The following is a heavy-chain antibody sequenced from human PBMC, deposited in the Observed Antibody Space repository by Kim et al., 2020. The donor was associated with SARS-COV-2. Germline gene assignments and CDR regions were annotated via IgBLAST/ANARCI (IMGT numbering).Heavy chain of an antibody. CDR3: ARAPGGVGKYFDY. CDR1: GFTFSSYA. V-gene: IGHV3-30*04. D-gene: IGHD3-16*01. Sequence: GGSLRLSCAASGFTFSSYAMHWVRQAPGKGLEWVAVISYDGSNKYYADSVKGRFTISRDNSKNTLYLQMNSLRAEDTAVYYCARAPGGVGKYFDYWGQGTLVTVSS. J-gene: IGHJ4*02. CDR2: ISYDGSNK.